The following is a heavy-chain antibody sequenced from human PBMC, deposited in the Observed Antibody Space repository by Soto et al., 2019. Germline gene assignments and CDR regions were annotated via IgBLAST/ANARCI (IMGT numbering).Heavy chain of an antibody. CDR3: ARDTGYGDPIKSYYFDY. V-gene: IGHV3-30-3*01. D-gene: IGHD4-17*01. CDR1: GFTFSSYA. CDR2: ISYDGSNK. Sequence: GGSLRLSCAASGFTFSSYAMHWVRQAPGKGLEWVAVISYDGSNKYYADSVKGRFTISRDNSKNTLYLQMNSLRAEDTAVYYCARDTGYGDPIKSYYFDYWGQGTLVTVSS. J-gene: IGHJ4*02.